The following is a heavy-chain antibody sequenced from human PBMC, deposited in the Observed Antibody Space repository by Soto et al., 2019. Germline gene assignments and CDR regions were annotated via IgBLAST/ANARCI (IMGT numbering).Heavy chain of an antibody. CDR2: IYPGDSDT. CDR1: GYSFTSYW. Sequence: PGESLKISCKGSGYSFTSYWIGWVRQMPGKGLEWKGIIYPGDSDTRYSPSFQGQVTISADKSISTAYLQWSSLKASDTAMYYCARHNTVDYGSGSYEDAFDIWGQGTMVTVSS. J-gene: IGHJ3*02. CDR3: ARHNTVDYGSGSYEDAFDI. V-gene: IGHV5-51*01. D-gene: IGHD3-10*01.